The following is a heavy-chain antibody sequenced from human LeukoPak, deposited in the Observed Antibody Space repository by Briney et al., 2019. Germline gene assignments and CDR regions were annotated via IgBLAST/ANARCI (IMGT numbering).Heavy chain of an antibody. CDR2: IYYSGST. J-gene: IGHJ4*02. Sequence: SETLSLTCTGSGGSISSYYWSWIRQPPGKGLEWIGYIYYSGSTNYYPSLKSRVTISVDTSKNQFSLELSSVTAADTAVYYCARGFPLAPRSYDFWSGPEWGVHYFDYWGQGTLVTVSS. V-gene: IGHV4-59*01. D-gene: IGHD3-3*01. CDR3: ARGFPLAPRSYDFWSGPEWGVHYFDY. CDR1: GGSISSYY.